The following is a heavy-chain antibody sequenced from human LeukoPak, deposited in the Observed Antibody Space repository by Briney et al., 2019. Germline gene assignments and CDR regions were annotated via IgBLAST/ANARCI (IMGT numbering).Heavy chain of an antibody. CDR2: IYYSGST. CDR3: AREYLTMVDH. J-gene: IGHJ4*02. D-gene: IGHD3-10*01. V-gene: IGHV4-39*07. Sequence: SETLSLTCTVSGGSISISSYFWGWICQPQGQGLELIVSIYYSGSTYYNPSIKSRITISADTSKHQFSLKLSSVTAADTAVYYCAREYLTMVDHWVQGTMVTVSS. CDR1: GGSISISSYF.